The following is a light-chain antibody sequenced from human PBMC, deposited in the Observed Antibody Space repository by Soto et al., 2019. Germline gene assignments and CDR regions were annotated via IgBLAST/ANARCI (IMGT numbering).Light chain of an antibody. CDR3: AAWDDSLNGWV. CDR2: YDE. Sequence: QSVLTQPPSVSEAPRQRVTISCSGSSSNIGNNAVNWYQQVPGKAPKLLIYYDELLPSGVSDRFSGSQSGTSASLAISGLQSEDEADYYCAAWDDSLNGWVFGGGTKLTVL. J-gene: IGLJ3*02. CDR1: SSNIGNNA. V-gene: IGLV1-36*01.